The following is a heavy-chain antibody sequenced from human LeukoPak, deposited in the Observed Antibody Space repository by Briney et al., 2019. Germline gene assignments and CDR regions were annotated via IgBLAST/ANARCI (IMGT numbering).Heavy chain of an antibody. CDR3: ASLEGGPSDGR. V-gene: IGHV3-53*01. CDR1: GFPVRSRY. J-gene: IGHJ4*02. CDR2: IYSGGTT. D-gene: IGHD3-3*01. Sequence: GGSLRLSCEVSGFPVRSRYMTWVRQPPGKGLECVAVIYSGGTTYHIDSVKGRFTISRDISKSTMYLEMNNLRVEDTAIYYCASLEGGPSDGRWGQGTLVAVSS.